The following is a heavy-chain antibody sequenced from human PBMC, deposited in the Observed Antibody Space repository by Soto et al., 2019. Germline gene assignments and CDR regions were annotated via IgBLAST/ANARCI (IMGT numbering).Heavy chain of an antibody. V-gene: IGHV1-69*01. J-gene: IGHJ6*02. CDR1: GGTFSRYA. CDR3: ARAIMAGNSYSYYAVDV. CDR2: IVPIFGTT. Sequence: QVQLVQSGAEVKKPGSSVKVSCKASGGTFSRYAISWVRQAPGQGLEWMGGIVPIFGTTNYAQKFQGRVKVTADESTSAAYMEVTSLTSEDTAVYYCARAIMAGNSYSYYAVDVWGQGTTVTVSS. D-gene: IGHD6-19*01.